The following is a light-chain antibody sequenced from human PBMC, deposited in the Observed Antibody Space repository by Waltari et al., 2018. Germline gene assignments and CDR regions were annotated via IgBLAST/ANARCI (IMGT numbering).Light chain of an antibody. CDR1: NFNIGSNY. CDR3: AAWDDSLSGRV. J-gene: IGLJ2*01. CDR2: RNT. V-gene: IGLV1-47*01. Sequence: QSVLTQPPSMSGTPGQRVTISCSGSNFNIGSNYVYWYQQFPGMAPQLLIYRNTEPPSGVPDRFSASKAGASASLAISGLRSEDEADYHCAAWDDSLSGRVFGGGTKLTV.